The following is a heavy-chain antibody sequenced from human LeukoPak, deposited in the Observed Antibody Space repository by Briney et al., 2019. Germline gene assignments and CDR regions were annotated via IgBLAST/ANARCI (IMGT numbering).Heavy chain of an antibody. J-gene: IGHJ4*02. CDR2: IYPSESA. CDR1: GGSISSYQ. CDR3: ASTAVAGIFNY. D-gene: IGHD6-19*01. Sequence: SETLSLTCTVSGGSISSYQWSWLRQPAGKGLEWIGRIYPSESAIYSPSLKSRVTMSVDTSKKQFSLKVRSVTAADTAVYYCASTAVAGIFNYWGQGTLVTVSS. V-gene: IGHV4-4*07.